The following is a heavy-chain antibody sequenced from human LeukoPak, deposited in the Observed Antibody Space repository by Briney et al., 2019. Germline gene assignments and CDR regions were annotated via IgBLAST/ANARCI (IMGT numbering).Heavy chain of an antibody. D-gene: IGHD2-2*01. Sequence: SETLSLTCTVSGGSISSGDYYWSWIREPPGKGLEWIGYIYYSGSTYYNPSLKSRVTISVDTSKHQFSLKLSSVTAADTAVYYCARVVCSSTSCASYYFDYWGQGTLVTVSS. V-gene: IGHV4-30-4*01. CDR1: GGSISSGDYY. CDR2: IYYSGST. CDR3: ARVVCSSTSCASYYFDY. J-gene: IGHJ4*02.